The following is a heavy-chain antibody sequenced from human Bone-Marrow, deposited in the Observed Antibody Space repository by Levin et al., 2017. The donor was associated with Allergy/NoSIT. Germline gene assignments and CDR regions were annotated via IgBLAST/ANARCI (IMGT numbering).Heavy chain of an antibody. D-gene: IGHD2-15*01. J-gene: IGHJ5*02. Sequence: LSLTCAASGFTFSSYSMNWVRQAPGKGLEWVSSISSSSSYIYYADSVKGRFTISRDNAKNSLYLQMNSLRAEDTAVYYCARHCSGGSLNWFDPWGQGTLVTVSS. CDR1: GFTFSSYS. V-gene: IGHV3-21*01. CDR3: ARHCSGGSLNWFDP. CDR2: ISSSSSYI.